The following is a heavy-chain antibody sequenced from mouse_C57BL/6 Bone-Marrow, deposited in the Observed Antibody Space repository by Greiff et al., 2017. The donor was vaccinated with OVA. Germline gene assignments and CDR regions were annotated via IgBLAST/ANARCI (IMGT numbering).Heavy chain of an antibody. CDR1: GYAFSSSW. CDR2: IYPGDGDT. V-gene: IGHV1-82*01. D-gene: IGHD1-1*01. Sequence: QVQLKQSGPELVKPGASVKISCKASGYAFSSSWMNWVKQRPGKGLEWIGRIYPGDGDTNYNGKFKGKATLTADKSSSTAYMQLSSLTSEDSAVYFCAFYYYGSSYGYFDVWGTGTTVTVSS. J-gene: IGHJ1*03. CDR3: AFYYYGSSYGYFDV.